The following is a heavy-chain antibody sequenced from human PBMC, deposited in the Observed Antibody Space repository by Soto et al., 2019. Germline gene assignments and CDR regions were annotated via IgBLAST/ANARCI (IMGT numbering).Heavy chain of an antibody. V-gene: IGHV3-48*02. J-gene: IGHJ6*02. CDR2: ISSSSSTT. CDR3: AREGHDSYYGMDV. Sequence: EVQLVESGGGLVQPGGSLRLSCAASGFTFSSYTMNWVRQAPGKGLEWVSYISSSSSTTYYADSVKGRFTISRDNAKNSLYLQMNSLRDEATAVYYCAREGHDSYYGMDVWGQGTTVTVSS. CDR1: GFTFSSYT.